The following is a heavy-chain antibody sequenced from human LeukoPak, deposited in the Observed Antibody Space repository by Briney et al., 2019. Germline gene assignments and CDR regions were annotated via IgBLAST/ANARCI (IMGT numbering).Heavy chain of an antibody. Sequence: ASVKVSCKASGYTFTSYGISWLRQAPGQGLEWMGWISAYNGNTNYAQKLQGRVSMTTDTSTHTAYMELSRLRSDDTAVYYCARGCSSTSCNFDYWGQGTLVTVSS. CDR2: ISAYNGNT. CDR3: ARGCSSTSCNFDY. J-gene: IGHJ4*02. CDR1: GYTFTSYG. D-gene: IGHD2-2*01. V-gene: IGHV1-18*01.